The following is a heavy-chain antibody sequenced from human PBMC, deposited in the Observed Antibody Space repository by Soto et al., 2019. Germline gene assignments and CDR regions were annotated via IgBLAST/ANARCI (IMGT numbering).Heavy chain of an antibody. J-gene: IGHJ4*02. Sequence: GGSLRLSCAASGFSFSRHAMDWVRQAPGKGLEWVAFISDNGRTKDYTDSVKGRFTISRDDANNTLFLQMNTLRADDTAIYYCARGLYDNSVGVVGYWGQGALVTVSS. CDR3: ARGLYDNSVGVVGY. CDR1: GFSFSRHA. D-gene: IGHD3-22*01. CDR2: ISDNGRTK. V-gene: IGHV3-30-3*01.